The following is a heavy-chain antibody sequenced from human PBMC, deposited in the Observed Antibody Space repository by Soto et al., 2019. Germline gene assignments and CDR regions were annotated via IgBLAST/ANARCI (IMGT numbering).Heavy chain of an antibody. V-gene: IGHV1-69*13. Sequence: ASVKVSCKASGCTFSSYAISWVRQAPGQGLEWMGGSIPIFGTANYAQKCQVRVTITADESTSTAYMELSSLRSEDTAVYYCAREFVAGEPDYYYYGLDVWAQGTTVPVSS. CDR1: GCTFSSYA. J-gene: IGHJ6*02. CDR2: SIPIFGTA. D-gene: IGHD6-19*01. CDR3: AREFVAGEPDYYYYGLDV.